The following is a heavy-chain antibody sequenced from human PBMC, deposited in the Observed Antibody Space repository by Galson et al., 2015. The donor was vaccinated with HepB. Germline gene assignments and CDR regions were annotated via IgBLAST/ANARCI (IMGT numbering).Heavy chain of an antibody. CDR3: ARRGGSYGSGVHPPDY. D-gene: IGHD5-18*01. CDR1: GFTVSSNY. CDR2: IYSGGST. V-gene: IGHV3-66*01. Sequence: SLRLSCAAPGFTVSSNYMSWVRQAPGKGLEWVSVIYSGGSTYYADSVKGRFTISRDNSKNTLYLQMNSLRAEDTAVYCCARRGGSYGSGVHPPDYWGQGTLVTVSS. J-gene: IGHJ4*02.